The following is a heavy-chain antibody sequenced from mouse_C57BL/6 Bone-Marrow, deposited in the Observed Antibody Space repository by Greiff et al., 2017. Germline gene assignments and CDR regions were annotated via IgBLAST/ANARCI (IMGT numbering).Heavy chain of an antibody. Sequence: QVQLQQPGAELVKPGASVKLSCKASGYTFTSYWMHWVKQRPGQGLEWIGMIHPNSGSTNYNEKFKSKATLTVDKSSSTAYMQLSSLTSEDSAVYYCARGGPKGDYFDYWGQGTTLTVSS. CDR2: IHPNSGST. CDR1: GYTFTSYW. D-gene: IGHD6-5*01. CDR3: ARGGPKGDYFDY. J-gene: IGHJ2*01. V-gene: IGHV1-64*01.